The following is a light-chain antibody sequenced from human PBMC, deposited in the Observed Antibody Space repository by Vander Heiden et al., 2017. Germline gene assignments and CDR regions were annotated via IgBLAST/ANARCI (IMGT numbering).Light chain of an antibody. Sequence: SYELTQPPSVSASPGQTARTTCSGDALPKQYAYWYQQKPGQAPVLVIYKDSERPSGIPERFSGSSSGTTVTLTISGVQAEDEADYYCQSADSSGTYEVFGTGTKVTVL. CDR1: ALPKQY. CDR2: KDS. J-gene: IGLJ1*01. CDR3: QSADSSGTYEV. V-gene: IGLV3-25*03.